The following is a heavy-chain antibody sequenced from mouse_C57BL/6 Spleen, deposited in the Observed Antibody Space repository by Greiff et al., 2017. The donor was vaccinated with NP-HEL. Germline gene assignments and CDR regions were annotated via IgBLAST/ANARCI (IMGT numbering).Heavy chain of an antibody. D-gene: IGHD2-3*01. CDR3: AKNDGYYPSMDY. CDR2: IWRGGST. J-gene: IGHJ4*01. CDR1: GFSLTSYG. Sequence: VKLVESGPGLVQPSQSLSITCTVSGFSLTSYGVHWVRQSPGKGLEWLGVIWRGGSTDYNAAFMSRLSITKDNSKSQVFFKMNSLQADDTAIYYCAKNDGYYPSMDYWGQGTSVTVSS. V-gene: IGHV2-5*01.